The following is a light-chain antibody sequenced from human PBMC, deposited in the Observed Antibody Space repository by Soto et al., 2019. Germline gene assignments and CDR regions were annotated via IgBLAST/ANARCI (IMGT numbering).Light chain of an antibody. CDR2: EVS. CDR1: SSDVGDYNY. CDR3: SSYSRSSTLYV. J-gene: IGLJ1*01. V-gene: IGLV2-14*01. Sequence: QSVLTQPASVSGSPGQSITISCTGTSSDVGDYNYVSWYQQHPGKAPKLMIYEVSNRPSGVSNRFSGSKSGNTASLTISGLQPEDEADYYCSSYSRSSTLYVFGTGTKVTVL.